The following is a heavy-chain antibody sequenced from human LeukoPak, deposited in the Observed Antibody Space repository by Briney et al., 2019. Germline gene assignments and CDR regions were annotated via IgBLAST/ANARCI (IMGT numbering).Heavy chain of an antibody. Sequence: ASVKVSCKASGYIFDIYALIWVRQAPGQGLELMGWIETNTGNPTYAQDFTGRFVFSLDTSVSTASLQISSLKAEDTAVYYCARDYTLTLGTTTYFQHWGQGTLVTVSS. V-gene: IGHV7-4-1*02. J-gene: IGHJ1*01. D-gene: IGHD1/OR15-1a*01. CDR3: ARDYTLTLGTTTYFQH. CDR1: GYIFDIYA. CDR2: IETNTGNP.